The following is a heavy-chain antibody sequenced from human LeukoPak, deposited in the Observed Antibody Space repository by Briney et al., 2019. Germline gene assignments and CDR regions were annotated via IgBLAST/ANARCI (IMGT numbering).Heavy chain of an antibody. V-gene: IGHV3-30*18. Sequence: GFPRLSCAASGFSFISYGMHWVRQAPGKGLEWVGVISDDGRRKDYADSVKGRFTISRDNSKDTLYLQMNSLRAEDTAVYYCAKRPSDYGDYVSYFDYWGQGTLVTVSS. CDR3: AKRPSDYGDYVSYFDY. J-gene: IGHJ4*02. CDR2: ISDDGRRK. CDR1: GFSFISYG. D-gene: IGHD4-17*01.